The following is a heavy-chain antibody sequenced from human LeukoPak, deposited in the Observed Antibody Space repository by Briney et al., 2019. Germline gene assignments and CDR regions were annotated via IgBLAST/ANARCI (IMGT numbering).Heavy chain of an antibody. CDR3: ARHIQGWGHDSSAYPGAVDI. CDR2: IYYSGST. Sequence: PSETLSLTCTVSGGSISSSSYYWGWIRQPPGKGLEWIGTIYYSGSTYYNPSLKSRVTISVDTSKNQFSLKLRSVIAADTAVFYCARHIQGWGHDSSAYPGAVDIWGQGTMVTVSS. V-gene: IGHV4-39*01. J-gene: IGHJ3*02. D-gene: IGHD3-22*01. CDR1: GGSISSSSYY.